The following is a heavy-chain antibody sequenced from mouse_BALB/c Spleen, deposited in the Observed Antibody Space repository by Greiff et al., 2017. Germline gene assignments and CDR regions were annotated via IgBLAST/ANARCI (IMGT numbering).Heavy chain of an antibody. D-gene: IGHD4-1*01. Sequence: EVQRVESGPGLVKPSQSLSLTCSVTGYSITSGYYWNWIRQFPGNKLEWMGYISYDGSNNYNPSLKNRISITRDTSKNQFFLKLNSVTTEDTATYYCARDADWVYAMDYWGQGTSVTVSS. CDR1: GYSITSGYY. V-gene: IGHV3-6*02. CDR2: ISYDGSN. J-gene: IGHJ4*01. CDR3: ARDADWVYAMDY.